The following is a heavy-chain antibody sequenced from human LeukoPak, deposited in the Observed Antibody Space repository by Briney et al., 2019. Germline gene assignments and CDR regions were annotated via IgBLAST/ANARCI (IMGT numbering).Heavy chain of an antibody. CDR3: ARGNRYYDSRGADAFDI. D-gene: IGHD3-22*01. J-gene: IGHJ3*02. Sequence: ASVKVSCKASGYTFTSYAMHWVRQAPGQRLEWMGWINAGNGNTKYSQKFQGRVTITRDTSASTAYMELSSLRSEDTAVYYCARGNRYYDSRGADAFDIWGQGTMVTVSS. CDR2: INAGNGNT. CDR1: GYTFTSYA. V-gene: IGHV1-3*01.